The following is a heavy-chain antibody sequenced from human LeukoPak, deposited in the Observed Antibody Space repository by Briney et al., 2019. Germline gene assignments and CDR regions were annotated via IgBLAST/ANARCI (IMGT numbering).Heavy chain of an antibody. CDR3: ARGAWGAQSDY. J-gene: IGHJ4*02. Sequence: GASVKVSCKASGYTFSNYFMNWVRQAPGQGLEWMGIINPSGGSTSYAQKFQGRVTMTRDTSTSTVYMELSSLRSEDTAVYYCARGAWGAQSDYWGQGTLVTVSS. V-gene: IGHV1-46*01. CDR1: GYTFSNYF. CDR2: INPSGGST. D-gene: IGHD7-27*01.